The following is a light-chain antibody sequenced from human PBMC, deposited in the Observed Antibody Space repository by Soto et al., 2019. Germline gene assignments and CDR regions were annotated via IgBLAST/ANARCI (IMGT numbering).Light chain of an antibody. CDR1: QDINNF. J-gene: IGKJ5*01. CDR3: QHYDGYPQT. Sequence: DIQMTQSPSSLSASVGDRVTITCRASQDINNFLAWFQQKPGRAPKTLIFAASRLHSGIPSRFSGSGSRTTFTLTISSLQPEDLGTYYCQHYDGYPQTFGQGTRLEIK. V-gene: IGKV1-16*01. CDR2: AAS.